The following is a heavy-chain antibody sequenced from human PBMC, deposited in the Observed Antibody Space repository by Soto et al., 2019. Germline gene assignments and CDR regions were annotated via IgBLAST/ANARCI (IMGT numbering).Heavy chain of an antibody. V-gene: IGHV1-69*08. CDR1: GGTFSSYT. Sequence: QVQLVQSGAGVKKPGSSVKVSCKASGGTFSSYTISWVRQAPGQGLEWMGRIIPILGIANYAQKFQGRVTITADKSTSTAYMELSSLRSEDTAVYYCARDPSTMIVVPPRDWGQGTLVTVSS. CDR2: IIPILGIA. CDR3: ARDPSTMIVVPPRD. J-gene: IGHJ4*02. D-gene: IGHD3-22*01.